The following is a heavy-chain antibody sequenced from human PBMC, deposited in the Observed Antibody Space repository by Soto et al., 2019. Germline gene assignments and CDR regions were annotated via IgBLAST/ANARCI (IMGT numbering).Heavy chain of an antibody. Sequence: SETLSLTCTVSGGSVSSGSYHWSWIRQPPGKGLELIGYIYYSGSTNYNPSLKSRVTISIDTSKNQFSLKLSSVIAADTAVYYCARDKITGLFDYWGQGTMVTVS. D-gene: IGHD2-8*02. V-gene: IGHV4-61*01. CDR3: ARDKITGLFDY. CDR2: IYYSGST. J-gene: IGHJ4*02. CDR1: GGSVSSGSYH.